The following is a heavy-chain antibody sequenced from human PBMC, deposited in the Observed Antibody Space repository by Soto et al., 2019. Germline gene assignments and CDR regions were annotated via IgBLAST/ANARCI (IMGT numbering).Heavy chain of an antibody. CDR2: ISSSSSYI. Sequence: EVQLVESGGGLVKPGGSLRLSCAASGFTFSSYSMNWVRQAPGKGLEWVSSISSSSSYIYYADSVKGRFTISRDNAKNSLYLQMNSLRAEDTAVYYCARGGNGYSSGWTFDYWGQGTLVTVSS. CDR1: GFTFSSYS. D-gene: IGHD6-19*01. J-gene: IGHJ4*02. CDR3: ARGGNGYSSGWTFDY. V-gene: IGHV3-21*01.